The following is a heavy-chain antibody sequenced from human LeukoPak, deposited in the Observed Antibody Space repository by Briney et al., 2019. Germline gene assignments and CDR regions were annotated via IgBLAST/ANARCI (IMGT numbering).Heavy chain of an antibody. CDR2: MYSGGTT. Sequence: GGSLRLSCAASGLTVRNSYMSWVRQTPIKGLEWVSIMYSGGTTNYADSAKGRFTISRDNSANTLYLQMNSLRAEDTAVYFCARHNQNALDLWGQGTMVTVSS. CDR1: GLTVRNSY. V-gene: IGHV3-66*04. CDR3: ARHNQNALDL. J-gene: IGHJ3*01.